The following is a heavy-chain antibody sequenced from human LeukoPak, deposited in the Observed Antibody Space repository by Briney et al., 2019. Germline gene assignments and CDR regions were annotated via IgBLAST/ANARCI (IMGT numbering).Heavy chain of an antibody. CDR2: IRYDGTEK. D-gene: IGHD6-6*01. V-gene: IGHV3-30*02. Sequence: GGSLRLSCAASGFTFSNYGMHWVRQAPGKGLEWVAFIRYDGTEKFYGDSVKGRFTISRDNSKNTLYLQVNSLRPDDAAVYYFAIVSIEARPHWFGPWGQGTLVTVSS. CDR3: AIVSIEARPHWFGP. J-gene: IGHJ5*02. CDR1: GFTFSNYG.